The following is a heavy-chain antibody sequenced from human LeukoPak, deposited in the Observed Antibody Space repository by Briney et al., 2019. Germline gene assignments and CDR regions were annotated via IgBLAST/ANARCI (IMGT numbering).Heavy chain of an antibody. CDR1: GESFSDYY. Sequence: SETLSLTCAVYGESFSDYYWTWIRQPPGKGLEWIGEINHSGGTNYNPSLKSRVTISVDTSKNQFSLKLSSVTAADTAVYYCARGLVLVWFGARYGMDVWGKGTTVTVSS. D-gene: IGHD3-10*01. V-gene: IGHV4-34*01. CDR3: ARGLVLVWFGARYGMDV. J-gene: IGHJ6*04. CDR2: INHSGGT.